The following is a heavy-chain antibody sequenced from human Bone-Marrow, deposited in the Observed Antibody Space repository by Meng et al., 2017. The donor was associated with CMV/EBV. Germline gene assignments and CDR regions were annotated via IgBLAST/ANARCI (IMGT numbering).Heavy chain of an antibody. D-gene: IGHD6-25*01. Sequence: GESLKISCAVSGVTFRKTGMSWLRQVPGKGPEWVADMSGNGREIYYVDSVKGRFTVSRDNAKNLLFLQMSSLRVDDTAVYYCSYYSSSGYYFDYWGQGTLVTVSS. CDR2: MSGNGREI. J-gene: IGHJ4*02. CDR1: GVTFRKTG. CDR3: SYYSSSGYYFDY. V-gene: IGHV3-7*01.